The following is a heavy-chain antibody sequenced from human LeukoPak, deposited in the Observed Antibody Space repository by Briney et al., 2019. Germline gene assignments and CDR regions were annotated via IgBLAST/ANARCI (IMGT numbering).Heavy chain of an antibody. Sequence: GGSLRLSCAASGLTFGSYGMHWVRQAPGKGLDWVAFVRYDGNNPYYSASVKGRFTISRDNSKNTVLLQMNNLRLEDAAVYYCARGGYTYEGTWFDPWGQGTLVTVSS. CDR3: ARGGYTYEGTWFDP. V-gene: IGHV3-30*02. CDR2: VRYDGNNP. CDR1: GLTFGSYG. J-gene: IGHJ5*02. D-gene: IGHD5-18*01.